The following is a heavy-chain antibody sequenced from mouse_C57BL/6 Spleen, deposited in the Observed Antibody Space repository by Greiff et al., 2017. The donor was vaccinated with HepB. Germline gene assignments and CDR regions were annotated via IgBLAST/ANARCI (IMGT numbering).Heavy chain of an antibody. D-gene: IGHD2-5*01. J-gene: IGHJ1*03. CDR3: VKEAYSNYAWYFDV. CDR1: GFTFNTYA. CDR2: IRSKSSNYAT. V-gene: IGHV10-3*01. Sequence: EVKVIESGGGLVQPKGSLKLSCAASGFTFNTYAMHWVRQAPGKGLEWVARIRSKSSNYATYYADSVKDRFTISRDDSQSMLYLQMNNLKTEDTAMYYCVKEAYSNYAWYFDVWGTGTTVTVSS.